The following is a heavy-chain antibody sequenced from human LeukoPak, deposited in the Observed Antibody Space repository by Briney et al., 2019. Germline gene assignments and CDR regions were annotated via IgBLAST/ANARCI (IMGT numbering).Heavy chain of an antibody. V-gene: IGHV3-23*01. J-gene: IGHJ4*02. CDR2: LNSSGGDT. CDR1: GFTFSNYA. D-gene: IGHD3/OR15-3a*01. CDR3: ARDLYGTGYFDY. Sequence: GGSLRLSCAASGFTFSNYAMSWVRQAPAKGLEWVSALNSSGGDTFYADSVKGRFTISRDTSKNTLYLQMYSLRAEDTAVYYCARDLYGTGYFDYWGQGTLVTVSS.